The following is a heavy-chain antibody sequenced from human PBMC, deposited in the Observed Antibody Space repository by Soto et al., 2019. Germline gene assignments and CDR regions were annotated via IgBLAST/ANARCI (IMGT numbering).Heavy chain of an antibody. V-gene: IGHV3-33*01. D-gene: IGHD6-6*01. Sequence: QVQLVESGGGVVQPGRSLRLSCAASGFTFSSYGMHWVRQAPGKGLEWVAVIWYDGSNKYYADSVKGRFTISRDNSKNTLYLQMNSLRAEDTAVYYCARDSSVYYYGMDVWGQGTTVTVSS. CDR2: IWYDGSNK. J-gene: IGHJ6*02. CDR3: ARDSSVYYYGMDV. CDR1: GFTFSSYG.